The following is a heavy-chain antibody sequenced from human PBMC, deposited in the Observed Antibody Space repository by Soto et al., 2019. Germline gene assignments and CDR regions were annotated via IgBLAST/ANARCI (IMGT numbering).Heavy chain of an antibody. CDR1: GYSFTSYW. CDR3: ARHGGGLRFLEWLLDNYGMDV. Sequence: PXESLKISCKGCGYSFTSYWISWVRQMPGKGLEWMGRIDPSDSYTNYSPSFQGHVTISADKSISTAYLQWSSLKASDTAMYYCARHGGGLRFLEWLLDNYGMDVWGQGPTVTVSS. V-gene: IGHV5-10-1*01. J-gene: IGHJ6*02. CDR2: IDPSDSYT. D-gene: IGHD3-3*01.